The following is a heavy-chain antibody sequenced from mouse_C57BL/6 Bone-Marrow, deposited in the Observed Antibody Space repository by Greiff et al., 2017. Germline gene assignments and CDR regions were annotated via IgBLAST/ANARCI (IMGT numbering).Heavy chain of an antibody. CDR3: ARDYGSSYWYFDV. D-gene: IGHD1-1*01. V-gene: IGHV1-85*01. CDR2: IYPRDGST. CDR1: GYTFTSYD. J-gene: IGHJ1*03. Sequence: QVQLQQSGPELVKPGASVKLSCKASGYTFTSYDINWVKQRPGQGLEWIGWIYPRDGSTKYNEKFKGKATLTVDPSSSTAYMELHSLTAEDSAVYFCARDYGSSYWYFDVWGTGTTVTVSS.